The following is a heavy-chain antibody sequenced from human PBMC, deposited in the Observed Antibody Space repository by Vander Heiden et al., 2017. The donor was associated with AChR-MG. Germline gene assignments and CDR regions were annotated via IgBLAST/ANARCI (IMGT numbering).Heavy chain of an antibody. V-gene: IGHV3-7*01. CDR1: GFTFSNYW. D-gene: IGHD2-15*01. Sequence: EVQLVESGGGLVQPGESLRIACAGSGFTFSNYWMSWVRKAPGKGLEWVANIKEDGSEQYYVDSVKGRFTISRDNAKSSLYLQMNSLRAEDTAVYYCARGPFVVIAYWGQGTLVTVSS. J-gene: IGHJ4*02. CDR2: IKEDGSEQ. CDR3: ARGPFVVIAY.